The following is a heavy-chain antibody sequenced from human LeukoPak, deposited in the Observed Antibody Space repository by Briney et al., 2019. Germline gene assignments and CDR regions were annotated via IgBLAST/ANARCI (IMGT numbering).Heavy chain of an antibody. CDR1: GFTFSSYS. Sequence: QAGGSLRLSCAASGFTFSSYSMNWVRQAPGKGLEWVSYISSSSSTIYYADSVKGRFTISRDNAKNSLYLQMNSLRAEDTAVYYCARDYGTSWGYFDHWGQGTLVTVSS. J-gene: IGHJ4*02. D-gene: IGHD3-16*01. CDR3: ARDYGTSWGYFDH. V-gene: IGHV3-48*01. CDR2: ISSSSSTI.